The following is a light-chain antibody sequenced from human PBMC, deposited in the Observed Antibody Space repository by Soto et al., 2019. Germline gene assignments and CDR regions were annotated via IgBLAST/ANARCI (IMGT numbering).Light chain of an antibody. V-gene: IGKV1-9*01. CDR2: DSS. J-gene: IGKJ2*01. Sequence: DIPLTQSPSFLSASVEDRVTISCRASYDISSSLAWYQQEPGKPPKLLIYDSSTLQTVVPSRFTGSGSGRKFTLTISGLQFGDFATYFCQQLSHYPYTFGQGTKLEI. CDR3: QQLSHYPYT. CDR1: YDISSS.